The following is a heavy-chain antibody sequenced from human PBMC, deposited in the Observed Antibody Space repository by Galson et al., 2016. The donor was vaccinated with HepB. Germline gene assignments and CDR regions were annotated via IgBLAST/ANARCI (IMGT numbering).Heavy chain of an antibody. D-gene: IGHD3-10*01. CDR1: GFRFSDYN. J-gene: IGHJ6*02. CDR3: ARPYTYYFGSGSYFDVLHYGMDV. Sequence: SLRLSCAASGFRFSDYNMNWVRQAPGSGLEWVAYISASSGTIYYADSVKGRFTISRDNANNSLSLQMNSLRAEDTAFYYCARPYTYYFGSGSYFDVLHYGMDVWGQGTTVTVSS. CDR2: ISASSGTI. V-gene: IGHV3-48*01.